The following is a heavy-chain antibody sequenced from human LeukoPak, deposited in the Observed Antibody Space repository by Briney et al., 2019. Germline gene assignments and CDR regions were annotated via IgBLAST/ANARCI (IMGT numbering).Heavy chain of an antibody. CDR3: ARTYCAEDCSIRYFDY. J-gene: IGHJ4*02. CDR1: GGTFSSYA. D-gene: IGHD2-21*02. CDR2: IIPIFGTA. V-gene: IGHV1-69*05. Sequence: SVKVSCKASGGTFSSYAISWVRQAPGQGLEWMGGIIPIFGTANYAQKFQGRVTLTRDKSTSTVYMELSSLTSDDTAVYYCARTYCAEDCSIRYFDYWGQGTLVTVSS.